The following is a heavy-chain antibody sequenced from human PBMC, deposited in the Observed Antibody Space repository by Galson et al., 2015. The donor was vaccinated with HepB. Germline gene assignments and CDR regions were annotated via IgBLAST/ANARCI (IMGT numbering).Heavy chain of an antibody. CDR2: ISGSGGST. V-gene: IGHV3-23*01. CDR1: GFTFSSYA. CDR3: AKLWLVVVDQPGY. D-gene: IGHD2-15*01. Sequence: SLRLSCAASGFTFSSYAMSWVRQAPGKGLEWVSAISGSGGSTYYADSVKGRFTISRDNSKNTLYLQMNSLRAEDTAVYYCAKLWLVVVDQPGYWGQGTLVTVSS. J-gene: IGHJ4*02.